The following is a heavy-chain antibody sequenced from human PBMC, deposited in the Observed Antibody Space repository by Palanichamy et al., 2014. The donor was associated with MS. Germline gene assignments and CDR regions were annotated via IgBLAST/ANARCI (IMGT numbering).Heavy chain of an antibody. J-gene: IGHJ6*02. CDR1: GGTFSSYA. CDR2: IIPIFGTA. D-gene: IGHD3-10*01. Sequence: VQLVQSGAEVKKPGSSVKVSCKASGGTFSSYAISWVRQAPGQGLEWMGGIIPIFGTANYAQKFQGRVTITADESTSTAYMELSSLRSEDTAAYYCARRSGKYYGSGSYEFDYYYYGMDVWGQGTTVTVSS. V-gene: IGHV1-69*01. CDR3: ARRSGKYYGSGSYEFDYYYYGMDV.